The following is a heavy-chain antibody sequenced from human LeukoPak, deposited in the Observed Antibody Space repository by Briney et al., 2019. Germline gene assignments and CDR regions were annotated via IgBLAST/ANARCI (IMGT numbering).Heavy chain of an antibody. CDR1: GGTFSSYA. J-gene: IGHJ4*02. D-gene: IGHD1-26*01. CDR3: ARGPAGAAIDY. V-gene: IGHV1-69*13. CDR2: IIPIFGTA. Sequence: GASVKVSRKASGGTFSSYAISWVRQAPGQGLEWMGGIIPIFGTANYAQKFQGRVTITADESTSTAYMELSSLGSEDTAVYYCARGPAGAAIDYWGQGTLVTVSS.